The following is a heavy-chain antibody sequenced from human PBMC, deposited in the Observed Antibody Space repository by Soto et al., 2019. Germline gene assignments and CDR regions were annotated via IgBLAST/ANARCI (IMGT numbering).Heavy chain of an antibody. CDR3: ARERRDGYNFDY. CDR1: GFTFSSYS. D-gene: IGHD5-12*01. J-gene: IGHJ4*02. V-gene: IGHV3-21*01. Sequence: GGSLRLSCAASGFTFSSYSMKWVRRAPGKGLEWLSSISSNTGYICYADSVKGRFTISRDNAKNSLYLQMNSLRAEDTAVYYWARERRDGYNFDYWGQGTLVTVSS. CDR2: ISSNTGYI.